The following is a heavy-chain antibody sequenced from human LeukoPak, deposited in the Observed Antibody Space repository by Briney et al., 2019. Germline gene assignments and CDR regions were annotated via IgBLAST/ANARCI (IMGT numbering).Heavy chain of an antibody. D-gene: IGHD3-10*01. Sequence: ASVKVSCKASGYTFTSYYMHWVRQAPGQGLEWMGWISAYNGNTNYAQKLQGRVTMTTDTSTSTAYMELRSLRSDDTAVYYCARGRITMVRGVIITDYWGQGTLVTVSS. CDR3: ARGRITMVRGVIITDY. CDR2: ISAYNGNT. CDR1: GYTFTSYY. J-gene: IGHJ4*02. V-gene: IGHV1-18*04.